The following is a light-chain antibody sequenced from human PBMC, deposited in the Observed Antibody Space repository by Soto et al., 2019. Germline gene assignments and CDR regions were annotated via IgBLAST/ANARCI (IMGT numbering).Light chain of an antibody. Sequence: DIQMTQSPSSVSASVGDRVTISCRASQDVSRWLAWYQQKPGKAPKLLIYAASSLQGGVPSRFSASESGTDFTLTISSLQPEDFATYYCQQADSFPLTFGGGTKVEIK. V-gene: IGKV1-12*01. J-gene: IGKJ4*01. CDR2: AAS. CDR3: QQADSFPLT. CDR1: QDVSRW.